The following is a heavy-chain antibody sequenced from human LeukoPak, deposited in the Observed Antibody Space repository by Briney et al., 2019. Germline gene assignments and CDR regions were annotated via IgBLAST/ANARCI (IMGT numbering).Heavy chain of an antibody. V-gene: IGHV4-34*01. Sequence: SETLSLTCAVYGGSFSGYYWSWIRQPPGKGLEWIGEINHSGSSNYNPSLKSRVTISVDTSKNQFSLKLSSVTAADAAVYYCARVRLTYYYDSSGYGFDYWGQGTLVTVSS. CDR2: INHSGSS. CDR1: GGSFSGYY. J-gene: IGHJ4*02. D-gene: IGHD3-22*01. CDR3: ARVRLTYYYDSSGYGFDY.